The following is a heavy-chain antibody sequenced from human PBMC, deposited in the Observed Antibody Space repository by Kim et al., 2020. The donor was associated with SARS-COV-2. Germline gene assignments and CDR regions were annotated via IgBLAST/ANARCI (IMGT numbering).Heavy chain of an antibody. J-gene: IGHJ4*02. CDR3: ARGPSRDPYYFDY. D-gene: IGHD6-6*01. CDR1: GVSISYYY. Sequence: SETLSLTCTVSGVSISYYYWSWIRQPPGKGLEWIGYIYYSGSTTYNPSLKNRVSISVDTSKNQFSLRLSSVTAADTAVYYCARGPSRDPYYFDYWGQGTLVPVSS. V-gene: IGHV4-59*13. CDR2: IYYSGST.